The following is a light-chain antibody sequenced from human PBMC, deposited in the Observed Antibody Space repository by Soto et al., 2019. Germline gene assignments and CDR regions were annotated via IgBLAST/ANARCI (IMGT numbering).Light chain of an antibody. CDR2: DAA. V-gene: IGKV1-13*02. J-gene: IGKJ4*01. Sequence: AIQLTQSPSSLSASVGDRVTITCRASQGISSALAWYQQKPGKAPKLLIYDAASLESGVPSRFSGSGSGTDFTLTISSLQPEDFATYYGQQSGGPLTFGGGTKVEIK. CDR1: QGISSA. CDR3: QQSGGPLT.